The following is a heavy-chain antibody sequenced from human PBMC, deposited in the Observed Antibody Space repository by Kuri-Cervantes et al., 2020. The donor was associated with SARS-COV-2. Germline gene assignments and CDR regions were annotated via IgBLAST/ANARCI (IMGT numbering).Heavy chain of an antibody. J-gene: IGHJ6*02. Sequence: ASVKVSCKASGYTFTSYDVNWVRQATGQGLEWMGWMSPNSGNRDFAQKFQGRVTMTRDTSISTAYMELSSLRSEDTAVYYCARDSSDWHMDNGMDVWGQGTTVTVSS. CDR1: GYTFTSYD. V-gene: IGHV1-8*01. CDR3: ARDSSDWHMDNGMDV. D-gene: IGHD2-21*02. CDR2: MSPNSGNR.